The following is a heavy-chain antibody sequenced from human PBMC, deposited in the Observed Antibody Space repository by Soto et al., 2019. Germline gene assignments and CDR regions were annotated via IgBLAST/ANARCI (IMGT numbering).Heavy chain of an antibody. Sequence: QVQLVESGGGVVQPGRSLRLSCAASGFTFSSYAMHWVRQAPGKGLEWVAVISYDGSNKYYADSVKGRFTISRDNSKNTLYLQMNSLRAEDTAVYYCARLVGATDWGQGTLVTVSS. CDR1: GFTFSSYA. J-gene: IGHJ4*02. D-gene: IGHD1-26*01. CDR2: ISYDGSNK. CDR3: ARLVGATD. V-gene: IGHV3-30-3*01.